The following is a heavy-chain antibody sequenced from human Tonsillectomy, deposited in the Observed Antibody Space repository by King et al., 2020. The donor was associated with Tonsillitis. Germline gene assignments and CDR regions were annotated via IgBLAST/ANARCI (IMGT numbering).Heavy chain of an antibody. J-gene: IGHJ3*02. CDR2: IWYDGSNK. D-gene: IGHD6-19*01. CDR1: GFTFSSYG. CDR3: AREWDSSGDDAFDI. V-gene: IGHV3-33*08. Sequence: QVQLVESGGGVVQPGRSLRLSCAASGFTFSSYGMHWVRQAPGKGLEWVAVIWYDGSNKYYADSVKGRFTISRDNSKNTLYLQMNSLRAEDTAVYYCAREWDSSGDDAFDIWGQGTMVTVSS.